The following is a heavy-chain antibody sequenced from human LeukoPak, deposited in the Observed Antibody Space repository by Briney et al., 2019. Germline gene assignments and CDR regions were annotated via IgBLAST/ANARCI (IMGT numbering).Heavy chain of an antibody. CDR3: ARGGASGPQGFDY. J-gene: IGHJ4*02. V-gene: IGHV1-18*01. CDR2: ISAYNGNT. D-gene: IGHD1-26*01. CDR1: GDTFTSYG. Sequence: ASVKVSCKASGDTFTSYGFTWVRQAPGQGLEWMGWISAYNGNTNYAQKLQGRITMTTDTSTTTVYMELRSLRSDDTAMYYCARGGASGPQGFDYWGQGTLVPVSS.